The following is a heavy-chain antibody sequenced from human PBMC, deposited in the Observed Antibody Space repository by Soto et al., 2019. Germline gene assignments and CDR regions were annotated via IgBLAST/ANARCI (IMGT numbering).Heavy chain of an antibody. CDR3: AKDSRTSAYYYGMDV. V-gene: IGHV3-30*18. D-gene: IGHD3-16*01. Sequence: GGSLRLSCAASGFTFSSYGMHWVRQAPGKGLEWVAVISYDGSNKYYADSVKGRFTISRDNSKNTLYLQMNSLRAEDTAVYYCAKDSRTSAYYYGMDVWGQGTTVTV. CDR2: ISYDGSNK. J-gene: IGHJ6*02. CDR1: GFTFSSYG.